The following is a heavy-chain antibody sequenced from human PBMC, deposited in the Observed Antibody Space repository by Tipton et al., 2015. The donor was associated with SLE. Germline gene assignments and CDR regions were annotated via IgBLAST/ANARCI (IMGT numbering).Heavy chain of an antibody. D-gene: IGHD2-15*01. J-gene: IGHJ4*02. CDR1: GGSMNIYK. V-gene: IGHV4-59*01. Sequence: TLSLTCIVFGGSMNIYKWSWIRQPPGKGLEWIGFIYSSGSTMYNPSLKSRVTISVDTSKNQFSLTLTSVTAADTAVYYCAREWSSFDFWGQGTLVTVSS. CDR3: AREWSSFDF. CDR2: IYSSGST.